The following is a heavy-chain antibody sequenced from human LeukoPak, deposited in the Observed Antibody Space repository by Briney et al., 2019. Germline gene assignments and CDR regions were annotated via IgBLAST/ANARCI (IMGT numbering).Heavy chain of an antibody. CDR1: GFTFRNYE. J-gene: IGHJ4*02. Sequence: GGSLRLSCAASGFTFRNYELIWVRQAPGKGLEFVSYIDGSGSTMYYADSVKGRFTISRDNTKNSVLLQMNSLRAEDTAVYYCSRDVNNTFDYWGQGTLVTVSS. D-gene: IGHD1-14*01. CDR3: SRDVNNTFDY. CDR2: IDGSGSTM. V-gene: IGHV3-48*03.